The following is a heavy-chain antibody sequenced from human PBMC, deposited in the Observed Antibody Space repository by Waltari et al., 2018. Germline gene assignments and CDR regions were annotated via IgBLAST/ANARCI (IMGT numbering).Heavy chain of an antibody. D-gene: IGHD3-9*01. V-gene: IGHV1-3*01. CDR2: INAGNGTT. J-gene: IGHJ4*02. CDR1: GYTFTSYA. CDR3: ARVGGYYDILTGPD. Sequence: QVQLVQSGAEVKKPGASVKVSCKASGYTFTSYAMHWVRQAPGQRLEWMGWINAGNGTTKYSQKFQGRVTITSDTSASTAYMELSSLRSEDTAVYYCARVGGYYDILTGPDCGQGTLVTVSS.